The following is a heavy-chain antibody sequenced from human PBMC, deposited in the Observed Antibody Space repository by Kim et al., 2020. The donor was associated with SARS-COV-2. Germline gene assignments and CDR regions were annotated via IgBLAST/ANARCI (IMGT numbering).Heavy chain of an antibody. D-gene: IGHD2-21*01. CDR2: IYYSGST. J-gene: IGHJ4*02. CDR3: ASGTRHIVVVIATGFDY. V-gene: IGHV4-39*01. Sequence: SETLSLTCTVSGGSISSSSYYWGWIRQPPGKGLEWIGSIYYSGSTYYNPSLKSRVTISVDTSKNQFSLKLSSVTAADTAVYYCASGTRHIVVVIATGFDYWGQGTLVTVSS. CDR1: GGSISSSSYY.